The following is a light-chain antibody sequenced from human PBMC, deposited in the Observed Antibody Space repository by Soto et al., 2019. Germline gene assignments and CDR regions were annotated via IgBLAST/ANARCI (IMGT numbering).Light chain of an antibody. CDR1: QSVSSY. CDR3: QQRSNWPRT. Sequence: EVVLTQSPATLSLSPGARATLSCRASQSVSSYLAWYQQRPGQAPRLLIYDASNRATGIPVRFSGSGSGTDFTLTISSQAPEDFAVYYCQQRSNWPRTFGQGTKVEIK. V-gene: IGKV3-11*01. CDR2: DAS. J-gene: IGKJ1*01.